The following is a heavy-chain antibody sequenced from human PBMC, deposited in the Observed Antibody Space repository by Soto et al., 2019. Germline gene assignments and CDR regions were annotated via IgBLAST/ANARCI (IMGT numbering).Heavy chain of an antibody. V-gene: IGHV3-23*01. CDR3: AKKVNYGSGSQYFDY. Sequence: GGSLRLSCAASGFTFSSYSMSWVRQAPGKGLEWVSGFRGSGDDGTTYYADSVKGRFTISRDNSKNMLFLQMNSLRAEETAIYYCAKKVNYGSGSQYFDYWGQGTLVTVSS. CDR2: FRGSGDDGTT. J-gene: IGHJ4*02. D-gene: IGHD3-10*01. CDR1: GFTFSSYS.